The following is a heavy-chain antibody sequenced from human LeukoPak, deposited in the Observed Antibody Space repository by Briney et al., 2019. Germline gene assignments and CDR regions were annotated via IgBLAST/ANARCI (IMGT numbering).Heavy chain of an antibody. J-gene: IGHJ4*02. V-gene: IGHV4-34*01. D-gene: IGHD3-22*01. CDR2: INHSAST. CDR3: ARGPYYYDSSGYYYVSYFDY. CDR1: GGSFSGYY. Sequence: PSETLSLTCAVYGGSFSGYYWSWIRQPPGKGLEWIGEINHSASTNYNPSLKSRVTISVDTSKNQFSLKLSSVTAADTAVYFCARGPYYYDSSGYYYVSYFDYWGQGTLVTVSS.